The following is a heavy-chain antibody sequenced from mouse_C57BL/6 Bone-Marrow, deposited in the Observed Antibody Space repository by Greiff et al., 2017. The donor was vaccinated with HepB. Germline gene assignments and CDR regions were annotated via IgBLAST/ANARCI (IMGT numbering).Heavy chain of an antibody. CDR2: ISNLAYSI. CDR1: GFTFSDYG. V-gene: IGHV5-15*01. J-gene: IGHJ4*01. CDR3: ARRDCDRGYYAMDY. D-gene: IGHD2-13*01. Sequence: EVKLMESGGGLVQPGGSLKLSCAASGFTFSDYGMAWVRQAQRKGPEWVAFISNLAYSIYYADTVTGRVTISRENAKNTLYLEMSSLRSEDTAMYDCARRDCDRGYYAMDYWGQGTAVTVSS.